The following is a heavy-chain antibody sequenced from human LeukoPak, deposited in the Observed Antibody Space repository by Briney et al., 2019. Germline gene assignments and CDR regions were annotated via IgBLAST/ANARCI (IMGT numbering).Heavy chain of an antibody. D-gene: IGHD6-13*01. V-gene: IGHV4-38-2*01. J-gene: IGHJ5*02. CDR2: IYHSGST. CDR1: GYSISSGYY. Sequence: SETLSLTCAVSGYSISSGYYWGWIRQPPGKGLEWIGSIYHSGSTYYNPSLKSRVTISVDTSKNQFSLKLSSVTAADTAVYYCARHSSSWKTGRFDPWDQGTLVTVSS. CDR3: ARHSSSWKTGRFDP.